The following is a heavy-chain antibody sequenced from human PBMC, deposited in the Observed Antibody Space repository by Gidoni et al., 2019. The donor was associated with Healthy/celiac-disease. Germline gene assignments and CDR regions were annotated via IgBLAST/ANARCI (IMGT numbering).Heavy chain of an antibody. CDR2: INQSGST. V-gene: IGHV4-34*01. D-gene: IGHD4-17*01. J-gene: IGHJ4*02. CDR1: GGSFSGYY. CDR3: ARDYGDDTEGAWGYYFDY. Sequence: QVQLQQWGAGLLKPSETLSLTCAAHGGSFSGYYWSWIRQPQGKGLDWIGEINQSGSTNYNPSLKSRVTISVDTSKNQFSLKLSSVTAADTAVYYCARDYGDDTEGAWGYYFDYWGQGTLVTVSS.